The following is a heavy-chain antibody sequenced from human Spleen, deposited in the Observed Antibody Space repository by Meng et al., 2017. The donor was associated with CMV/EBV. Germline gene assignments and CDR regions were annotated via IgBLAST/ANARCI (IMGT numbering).Heavy chain of an antibody. Sequence: GESLKISCAASGFTYDDYTMHWVRQAPGKGLEWVSLISWDGSGTFYAGSVKGRFTISRDNSKNSLYLQMNRLGIEETALYYCAKERGGYGSSTSCPRDFDYWGQGTLVTVSS. J-gene: IGHJ4*02. CDR3: AKERGGYGSSTSCPRDFDY. D-gene: IGHD2-2*01. CDR1: GFTYDDYT. CDR2: ISWDGSGT. V-gene: IGHV3-43*01.